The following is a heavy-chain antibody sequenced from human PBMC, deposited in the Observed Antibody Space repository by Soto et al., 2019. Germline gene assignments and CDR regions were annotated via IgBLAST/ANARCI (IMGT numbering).Heavy chain of an antibody. Sequence: GESLKISCKGSGYSFTSYWISWVRQMPGKGLEWMGRIDPSDSYTNYSPSFQGHVTISADKSISTAYLQWSSLKASDTAMYYCAAAYRNAVGARQNKYGMDVWGKGTTVTVAS. V-gene: IGHV5-10-1*01. CDR2: IDPSDSYT. J-gene: IGHJ6*04. CDR3: AAAYRNAVGARQNKYGMDV. CDR1: GYSFTSYW. D-gene: IGHD4-4*01.